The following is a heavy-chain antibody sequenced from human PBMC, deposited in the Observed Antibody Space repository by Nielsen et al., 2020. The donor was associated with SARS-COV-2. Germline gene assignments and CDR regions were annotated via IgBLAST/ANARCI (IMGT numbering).Heavy chain of an antibody. Sequence: GESLKISCRGSGYSFTNYWISWVRQAPGQGLEWMGWISAYNGNTNYAQKLQGRVTMTTDTSTSTAYMELRSLRSDDTAVYYCARDDGYSSSWYWVDYWGQGTLVTVSS. CDR2: ISAYNGNT. J-gene: IGHJ4*02. D-gene: IGHD6-13*01. CDR1: GYSFTNYW. V-gene: IGHV1-18*04. CDR3: ARDDGYSSSWYWVDY.